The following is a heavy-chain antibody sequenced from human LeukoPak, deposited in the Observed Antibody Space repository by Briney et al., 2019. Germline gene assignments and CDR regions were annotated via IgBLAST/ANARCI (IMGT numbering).Heavy chain of an antibody. D-gene: IGHD2-15*01. V-gene: IGHV3-53*01. CDR2: IYSGGST. CDR3: ARVGGVAASYYYMDV. Sequence: GGSLRLSCAASGFTVSSNYMSWVRQAPGKGLEWVSVIYSGGSTYYADSVKGRFTISRDNSKNTLYLQMNSLRAEDTAVYYCARVGGVAASYYYMDVWGKGTTVTISS. CDR1: GFTVSSNY. J-gene: IGHJ6*03.